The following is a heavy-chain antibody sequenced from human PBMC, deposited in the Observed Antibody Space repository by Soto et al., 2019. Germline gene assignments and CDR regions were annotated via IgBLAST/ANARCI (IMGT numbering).Heavy chain of an antibody. D-gene: IGHD3-10*01. CDR1: GFIFNNYD. J-gene: IGHJ5*02. CDR3: ARGLPGGSDP. CDR2: IGLAGDT. Sequence: GGSLRLSCAASGFIFNNYDMHWVRQTTGKGLEWVSRIGLAGDTNYLGSVKGRFTISRENAKNSFFLQMNSLKAGDTGVYYCARGLPGGSDPWGQGTQVTVSS. V-gene: IGHV3-13*01.